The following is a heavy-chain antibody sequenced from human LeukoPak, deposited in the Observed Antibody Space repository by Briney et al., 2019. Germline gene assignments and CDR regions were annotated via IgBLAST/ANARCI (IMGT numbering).Heavy chain of an antibody. CDR2: ISSSSSYI. D-gene: IGHD6-13*01. CDR3: AKATSSIAAAGTSPDY. J-gene: IGHJ4*02. Sequence: GGSLRLSCAASGFTFSSYSMNWVRQAPGKGLEWVSSISSSSSYIYYADSVKGRFTISRDNAKNSLYLQMNSLRAEDTAVYYCAKATSSIAAAGTSPDYWGQGTLVTVSS. CDR1: GFTFSSYS. V-gene: IGHV3-21*04.